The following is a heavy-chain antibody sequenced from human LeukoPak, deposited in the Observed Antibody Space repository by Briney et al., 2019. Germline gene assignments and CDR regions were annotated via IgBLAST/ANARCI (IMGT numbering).Heavy chain of an antibody. J-gene: IGHJ3*02. CDR3: ARDLGALGAFDI. CDR1: GGSISSYY. Sequence: PETLSLTCTVSGGSISSYYWSWIRQPPGKGLEWIGYIYYSGSTNYNPSLKSRVTISVDTSKNQFSLKLSSVTAADTAVYYCARDLGALGAFDIWGQGTIVTVSS. D-gene: IGHD1-26*01. CDR2: IYYSGST. V-gene: IGHV4-59*01.